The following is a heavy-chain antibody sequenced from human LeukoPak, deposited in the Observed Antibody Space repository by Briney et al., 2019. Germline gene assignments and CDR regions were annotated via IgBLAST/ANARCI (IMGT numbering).Heavy chain of an antibody. CDR3: AKARLVVSSPSDAFDI. V-gene: IGHV3-23*01. D-gene: IGHD3-22*01. CDR1: GFTFISSA. J-gene: IGHJ3*02. CDR2: ISGSSGST. Sequence: PGGSVRLSCAASGFTFISSAMSWVRQAPGKGLEWVSTISGSSGSTYYADSVKGRFTISIDNSKNTLYLQMNSLRAEDTAVYYCAKARLVVSSPSDAFDIWGQGTMVTASS.